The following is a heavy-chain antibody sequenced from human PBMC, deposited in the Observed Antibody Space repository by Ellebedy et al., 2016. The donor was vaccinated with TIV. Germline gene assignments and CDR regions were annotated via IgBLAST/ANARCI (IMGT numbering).Heavy chain of an antibody. J-gene: IGHJ6*02. CDR3: ATDRVVATTAFYYYYGMDV. V-gene: IGHV1-24*01. CDR1: GYTLTELS. D-gene: IGHD5-12*01. Sequence: ASVTVSCKVSGYTLTELSMHWVRQAPGKGLEWMGGFDPEDGETIYAQYFQGRVTMTEDTSTDTAYMELSSLRSEDTAVYYCATDRVVATTAFYYYYGMDVWGQGTTVTVSS. CDR2: FDPEDGET.